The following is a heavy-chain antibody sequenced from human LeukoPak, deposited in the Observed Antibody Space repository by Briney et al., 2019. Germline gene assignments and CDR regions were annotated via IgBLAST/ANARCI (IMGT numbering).Heavy chain of an antibody. J-gene: IGHJ4*02. CDR2: IYYSGST. CDR3: ARRDRVAVIGTGGIAY. CDR1: GGSISSYH. V-gene: IGHV4-59*08. D-gene: IGHD6-13*01. Sequence: PSETLSLTCTVSGGSISSYHWSWIRQPPGKGLEWIGYIYYSGSTNYNPSLKSRVTISVDTSKNQFSLKVTSVTAADTAVYYCARRDRVAVIGTGGIAYWGQGTLVTVSS.